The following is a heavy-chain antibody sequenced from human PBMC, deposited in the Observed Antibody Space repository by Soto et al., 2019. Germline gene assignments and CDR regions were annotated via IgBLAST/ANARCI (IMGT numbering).Heavy chain of an antibody. D-gene: IGHD2-15*01. CDR3: ARGIATGQLDP. V-gene: IGHV1-3*01. CDR1: GYTFTRYT. J-gene: IGHJ5*02. CDR2: SNPDNGNT. Sequence: ASVKVSCKASGYTFTRYTMNWVRQAPGQRLEWMGWSNPDNGNTKSSQKFQDRVIITRDTSVSTAYMDLSSLTSEDTSVDYCARGIATGQLDPWGQGTLVTVSS.